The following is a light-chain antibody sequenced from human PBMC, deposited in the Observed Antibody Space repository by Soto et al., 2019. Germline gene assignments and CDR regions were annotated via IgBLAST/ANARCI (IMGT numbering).Light chain of an antibody. CDR1: QAISSN. CDR3: QQFDSLPVA. V-gene: IGKV1-13*02. Sequence: AIHLTQSPSSLSASVGERVFITCRASQAISSNLAWYYQKPGKAPQLFIFDASTLESGVPSRFSGSGSGTQFTLTINSLQPEDFATYYCQQFDSLPVAFGGGTKVEI. CDR2: DAS. J-gene: IGKJ4*01.